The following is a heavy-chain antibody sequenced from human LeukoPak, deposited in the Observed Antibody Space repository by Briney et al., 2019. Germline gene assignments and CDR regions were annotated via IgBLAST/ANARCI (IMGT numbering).Heavy chain of an antibody. CDR3: ARGSSSDLPYDY. D-gene: IGHD1-26*01. V-gene: IGHV4-61*02. CDR2: IYTSGST. J-gene: IGHJ4*02. CDR1: GGSISSGSYY. Sequence: PSETLSLTCTVSGGSISSGSYYWSWIRQPAGKGLEWIGRIYTSGSTNYNPSLKSRVTISVDTSKNQFSLKLSSVTAADTAVYYCARGSSSDLPYDYWGQGTLVTVSS.